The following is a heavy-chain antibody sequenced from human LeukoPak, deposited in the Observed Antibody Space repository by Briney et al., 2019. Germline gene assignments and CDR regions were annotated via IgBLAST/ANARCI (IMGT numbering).Heavy chain of an antibody. Sequence: GGSLILSCAASGFTFIHYCMCWVRQAPGKGLEWVANIHHDGSTQFYLDSVEGRFTISRDNAKSSLYLQMYNLRAEDTAVYYCSNGIYSSSYWGRGTLVTVSS. V-gene: IGHV3-7*01. CDR1: GFTFIHYC. J-gene: IGHJ4*02. D-gene: IGHD6-6*01. CDR2: IHHDGSTQ. CDR3: SNGIYSSSY.